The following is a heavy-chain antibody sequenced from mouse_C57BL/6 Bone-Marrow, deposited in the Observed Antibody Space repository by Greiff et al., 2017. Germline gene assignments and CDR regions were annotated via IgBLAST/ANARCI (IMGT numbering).Heavy chain of an antibody. CDR3: ARSSPYAMDY. J-gene: IGHJ4*01. CDR1: GYTFTTYW. V-gene: IGHV1-63*01. D-gene: IGHD1-1*01. CDR2: IYPGGGYT. Sequence: QVQLKQSGAELVRPGTSVTMSCTASGYTFTTYWIGWAKQRPGHGLEWIGDIYPGGGYTNYNEKFKGKATLTADKSSSTAYMQFSSLTSEDSAIYYCARSSPYAMDYWGQGTSVTVSS.